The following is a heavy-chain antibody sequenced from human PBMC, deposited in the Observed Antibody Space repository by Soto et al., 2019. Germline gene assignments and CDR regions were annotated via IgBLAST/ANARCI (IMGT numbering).Heavy chain of an antibody. CDR3: AGGQSGSYEDAFDI. V-gene: IGHV1-18*01. CDR2: ISAYNGNT. Sequence: ASVKVSCKASGYTFTSYGISWVRQAPGQGLEWMGWISAYNGNTNYAQKLQGRVTMTTDTSTSTAYMELRSLRSDDTAVYYCAGGQSGSYEDAFDIWGQGTMVTVSS. J-gene: IGHJ3*02. CDR1: GYTFTSYG. D-gene: IGHD1-26*01.